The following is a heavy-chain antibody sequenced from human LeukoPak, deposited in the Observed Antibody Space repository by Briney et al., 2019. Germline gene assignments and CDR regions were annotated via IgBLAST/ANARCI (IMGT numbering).Heavy chain of an antibody. CDR1: DDSISDYY. J-gene: IGHJ4*02. D-gene: IGHD3-16*01. CDR3: TRGAGWLIDY. V-gene: IGHV4-59*01. Sequence: PSETLSLTCTVSDDSISDYYRGWVRQPPGKGLEWIGYIHNSGTSTYNLSLKSRVTISADTSKNQFSLKLNSMTTADTAVYYCTRGAGWLIDYWGQGILVTVSS. CDR2: IHNSGTS.